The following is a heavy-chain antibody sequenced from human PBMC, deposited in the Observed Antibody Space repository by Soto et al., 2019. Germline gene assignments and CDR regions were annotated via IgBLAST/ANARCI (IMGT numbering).Heavy chain of an antibody. D-gene: IGHD3-9*01. J-gene: IGHJ6*02. CDR1: GGSISSGDYF. Sequence: QVQLQESGPGLVKPSQTLSLTCTVSGGSISSGDYFWSWIRQSTGKGLEWIGYISSIGGTYYNPSLKSRVSVSKDTSKNQFSLKLSSVTTTDTAVYYCARGLVIRPYYYHGMDVWGQGTTVTVSS. CDR3: ARGLVIRPYYYHGMDV. V-gene: IGHV4-30-4*01. CDR2: ISSIGGT.